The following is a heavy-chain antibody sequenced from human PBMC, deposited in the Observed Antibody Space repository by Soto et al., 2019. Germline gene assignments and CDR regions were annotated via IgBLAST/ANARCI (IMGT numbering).Heavy chain of an antibody. CDR2: IYHSGST. J-gene: IGHJ4*02. CDR1: SGSISSSNW. D-gene: IGHD6-19*01. CDR3: ARRYSSGWSRQYYFDY. Sequence: QVQLQESAPGLVKPSGTLSLTCAVSSGSISSSNWWSWVRQPPGKGLEWIGEIYHSGSTNYNPSLKSRVTISVDKSKSQFSLKLSSVTAADTAVYYCARRYSSGWSRQYYFDYWGQGTLVTVSS. V-gene: IGHV4-4*02.